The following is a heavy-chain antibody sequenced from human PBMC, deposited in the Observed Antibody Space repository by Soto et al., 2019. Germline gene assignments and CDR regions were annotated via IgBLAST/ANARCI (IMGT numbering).Heavy chain of an antibody. CDR2: ISGSGGST. CDR3: AKEKGAVAGTVYYYGMDV. J-gene: IGHJ6*02. D-gene: IGHD6-19*01. CDR1: GFTFSSYA. Sequence: EVQLLESGGGLVQPGGSLRLSCAASGFTFSSYAMSWVRQAPGKGLEWVSAISGSGGSTYYADSVKGRFTISRANSKNTLYLQMHSLRAEDTAVYYCAKEKGAVAGTVYYYGMDVWGQGTTVTVSS. V-gene: IGHV3-23*01.